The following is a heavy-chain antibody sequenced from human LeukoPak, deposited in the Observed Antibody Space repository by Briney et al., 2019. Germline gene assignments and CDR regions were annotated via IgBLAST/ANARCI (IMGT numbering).Heavy chain of an antibody. CDR1: GFAFTAYN. D-gene: IGHD3-10*01. CDR2: ISSSGTDI. Sequence: PGGSLRLSCAASGFAFTAYNMNWVRQAPGKGLEWVSSISSSGTDIYYADSVKGRFTISRDNAKNSLYLQMNSLRGEDTAVYHCAGDPGYYGAGSHIDYWGQGTLVTVSS. CDR3: AGDPGYYGAGSHIDY. J-gene: IGHJ4*02. V-gene: IGHV3-21*01.